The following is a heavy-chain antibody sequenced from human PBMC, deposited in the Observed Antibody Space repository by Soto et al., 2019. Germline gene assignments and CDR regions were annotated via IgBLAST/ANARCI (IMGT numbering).Heavy chain of an antibody. CDR2: IYATGTT. CDR1: GASISGFY. J-gene: IGHJ5*02. V-gene: IGHV4-4*07. Sequence: ETLSLTCTVSGASISGFYWSWIRKSAGKGLEWIGRIYATGTTDYNPSLKSRVMMSVDTSKKQFSLKLRSVTAADTAVYYCVRDGTKTLRDWFDPWGQGIAVTVSS. CDR3: VRDGTKTLRDWFDP. D-gene: IGHD1-1*01.